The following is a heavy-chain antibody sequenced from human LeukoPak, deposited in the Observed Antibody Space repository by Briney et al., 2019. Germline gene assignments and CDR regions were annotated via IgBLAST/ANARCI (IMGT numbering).Heavy chain of an antibody. CDR3: ATDLGRPGLLFDY. D-gene: IGHD1-14*01. CDR1: VYTLTELS. Sequence: ASVTVSCTVSVYTLTELSMHWVRQAPGKGLEWMGGFDPEDGETIYAQKFQGRVTMTEDTSTDTAYMELSSLRSEDTAVYYCATDLGRPGLLFDYWGQGTLVTVSS. V-gene: IGHV1-24*01. CDR2: FDPEDGET. J-gene: IGHJ4*02.